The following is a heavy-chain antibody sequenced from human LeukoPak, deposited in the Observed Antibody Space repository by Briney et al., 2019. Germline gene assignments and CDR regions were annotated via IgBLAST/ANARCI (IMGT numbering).Heavy chain of an antibody. CDR3: ATGFQIDY. Sequence: PSETLSLTCTVSGYSISSGYYWGWIRQPPGKGLEWIGSIYHSGSTYYNPSLKSRVTISVDTSKNQFSLKLSSVTAADTAVYYCATGFQIDYWGQGTLVTVSS. CDR1: GYSISSGYY. CDR2: IYHSGST. J-gene: IGHJ4*02. V-gene: IGHV4-38-2*02.